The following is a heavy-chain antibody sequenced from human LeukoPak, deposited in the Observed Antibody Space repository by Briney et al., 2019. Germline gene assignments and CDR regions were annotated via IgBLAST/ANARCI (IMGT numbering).Heavy chain of an antibody. J-gene: IGHJ4*02. CDR3: GRDLVGDYGDYQYFDY. V-gene: IGHV1-69*10. CDR2: IIPILGIA. D-gene: IGHD4-17*01. CDR1: GGTFSRYA. Sequence: SVTVSCKASGGTFSRYAISWVRQAPGQGLEGMGRIIPILGIANYAQKFQGRVTITADKSTSTAYMTLSSLGSEDTAVYYGGRDLVGDYGDYQYFDYWGQGTLVTVSS.